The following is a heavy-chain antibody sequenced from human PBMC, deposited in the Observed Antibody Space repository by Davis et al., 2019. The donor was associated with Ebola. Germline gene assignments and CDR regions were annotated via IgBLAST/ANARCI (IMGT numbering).Heavy chain of an antibody. CDR2: ISSDSDYI. CDR3: AKDREITMSFYIDY. V-gene: IGHV3-21*01. D-gene: IGHD3-22*01. CDR1: GFTFSTYC. J-gene: IGHJ4*02. Sequence: GESLKISCAASGFTFSTYCMSWVRQAPGKGLEWVSSISSDSDYIYYADSAKGRFTISRDNAKNSLYLQMNSLRAEDTAVYYCAKDREITMSFYIDYWGQGTLVTVSS.